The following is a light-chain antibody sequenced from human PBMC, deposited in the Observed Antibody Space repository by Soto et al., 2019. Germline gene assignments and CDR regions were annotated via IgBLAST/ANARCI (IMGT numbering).Light chain of an antibody. V-gene: IGKV3-20*01. CDR2: GAS. Sequence: EIVLTQSPGTLSLSPGERATLSCRASQSVTSSSLAWYQQKPGQAPRLLIYGASSRATGIPDRFSGSGSGTDFTLTISRLEPEDFAVYYCQQYGSSLYTFGQGTSLEIK. J-gene: IGKJ2*01. CDR1: QSVTSSS. CDR3: QQYGSSLYT.